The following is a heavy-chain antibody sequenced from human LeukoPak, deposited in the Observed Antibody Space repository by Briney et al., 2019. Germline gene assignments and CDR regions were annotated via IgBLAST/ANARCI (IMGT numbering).Heavy chain of an antibody. CDR3: ARDLREGFDY. CDR2: VSGSGGST. V-gene: IGHV3-23*01. CDR1: GFTFSNYA. J-gene: IGHJ4*02. Sequence: GSLRLSCAASGFTFSNYAMSWVRQSPRKGLEWVSAVSGSGGSTYYADSVRGRFTVSRDNSQITLYLQMNSLRAEDTAVYYCARDLREGFDYWGQGTLVTVSS.